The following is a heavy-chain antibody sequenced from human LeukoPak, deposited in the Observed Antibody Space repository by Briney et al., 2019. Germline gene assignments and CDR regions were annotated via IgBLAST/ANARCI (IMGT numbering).Heavy chain of an antibody. D-gene: IGHD5-18*01. V-gene: IGHV1-2*02. CDR1: GYTFTSYG. J-gene: IGHJ4*02. CDR3: ARPRAFSYGQMYYFDY. Sequence: ASVKVSCKASGYTFTSYGINWVRQAPGQGLEWMGWIDPNTGGTNFAQKFQGRVTMTRDTSITTAYMELSRLRFDDTAVYYCARPRAFSYGQMYYFDYWGQGALVTVSS. CDR2: IDPNTGGT.